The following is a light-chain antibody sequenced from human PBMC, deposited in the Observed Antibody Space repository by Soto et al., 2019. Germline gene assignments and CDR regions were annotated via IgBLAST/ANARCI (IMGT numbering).Light chain of an antibody. CDR2: EVS. V-gene: IGLV2-14*01. CDR3: SSYTSSITDV. Sequence: QSALTQPASVSGSPGQSITISCTGTSSDVGGYNYVSWYQQHPGKAPKLIIYEVSNRPSGVSNRFSGSKSGNTAALTISGLQAEDEADYYCSSYTSSITDVFGAGTKVTVL. CDR1: SSDVGGYNY. J-gene: IGLJ1*01.